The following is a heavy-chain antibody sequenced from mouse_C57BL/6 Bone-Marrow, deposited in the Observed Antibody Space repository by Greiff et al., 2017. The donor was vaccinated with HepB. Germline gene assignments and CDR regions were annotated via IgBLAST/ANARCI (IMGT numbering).Heavy chain of an antibody. J-gene: IGHJ3*01. V-gene: IGHV2-2*01. CDR1: GFSLTSYG. CDR2: IWSGGST. D-gene: IGHD2-5*01. CDR3: ARALSYYSNYQRSWFAY. Sequence: VQGVESGPGLVQPSQSLSITCTVSGFSLTSYGVHWVRQSPGKGLEWLGVIWSGGSTDYNAAFISRLSISKDNSKSQVFFKMNSLQADDTAIYYCARALSYYSNYQRSWFAYWGQGTLVTVSA.